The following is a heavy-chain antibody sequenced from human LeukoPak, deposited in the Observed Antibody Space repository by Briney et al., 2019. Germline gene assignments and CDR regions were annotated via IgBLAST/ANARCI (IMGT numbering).Heavy chain of an antibody. D-gene: IGHD6-13*01. CDR3: AKGDPFRAGWFDP. J-gene: IGHJ5*02. CDR1: GDSISSYY. Sequence: PSETLSLTCTVSGDSISSYYWSWIRQPPGKGLEWIGYIYYSGSTYNPSLKSRVTISVGTSKNQFSLKLSSVTAADTAVYYCAKGDPFRAGWFDPWGQGILVTVSS. CDR2: IYYSGST. V-gene: IGHV4-59*12.